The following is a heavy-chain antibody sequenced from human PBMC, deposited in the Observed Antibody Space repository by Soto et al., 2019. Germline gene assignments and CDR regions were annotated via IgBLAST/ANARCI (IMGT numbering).Heavy chain of an antibody. CDR2: INHSGST. CDR1: GGSFSGYY. Sequence: SETLSLTCAVYGGSFSGYYWSWIRQPPGKGLEWIGEINHSGSTNYNPSLKSRVTISVDTSKNQFSLKLSSVTAADTAVYYCARQRITMARNSFDPWGQGTLVTVSS. J-gene: IGHJ5*02. V-gene: IGHV4-34*01. D-gene: IGHD3-10*01. CDR3: ARQRITMARNSFDP.